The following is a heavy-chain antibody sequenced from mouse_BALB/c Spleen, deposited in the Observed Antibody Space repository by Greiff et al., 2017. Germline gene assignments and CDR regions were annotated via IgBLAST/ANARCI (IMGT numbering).Heavy chain of an antibody. CDR3: ARQLGSYYFDY. D-gene: IGHD3-1*01. J-gene: IGHJ2*01. CDR1: GYTFTSYW. CDR2: IDPSDSET. V-gene: IGHV1-69*02. Sequence: QVQLQQPGAELVKPGAPVKLSCKASGYTFTSYWMNWVKQRPGRGLEWIGRIDPSDSETHYNQKFKDKATLTVDKSTSTAYIQLSSLTSEDSAVYYCARQLGSYYFDYWGQGTTLTVSS.